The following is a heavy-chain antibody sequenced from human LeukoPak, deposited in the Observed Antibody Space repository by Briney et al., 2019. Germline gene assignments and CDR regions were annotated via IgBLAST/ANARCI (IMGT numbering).Heavy chain of an antibody. CDR2: INHSGST. J-gene: IGHJ6*03. V-gene: IGHV4-34*01. Sequence: SETLSLTCAVYGGSFSGYYWSWIRQPPGKGLEWIGEINHSGSTNYNPSLKSRVTISVDTSKNQFSLKLSSVTAADTAVYYCARGRRSRGYSYGYYYYMDVWGKGTTVTV. CDR3: ARGRRSRGYSYGYYYYMDV. CDR1: GGSFSGYY. D-gene: IGHD5-18*01.